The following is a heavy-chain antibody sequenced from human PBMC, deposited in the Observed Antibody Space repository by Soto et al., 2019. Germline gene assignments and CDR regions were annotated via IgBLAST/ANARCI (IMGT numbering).Heavy chain of an antibody. CDR1: GYTLTELS. V-gene: IGHV1-24*01. CDR2: FDPEDGET. CDR3: ATAYYYGSGSYYEHGYNWFDP. J-gene: IGHJ5*02. Sequence: GASVKVSCKVSGYTLTELSMHWVRQAPGKGLEWMGGFDPEDGETIYAQKFQGRVTMTEDTSTDTAYMELSSLRSEDTAVYYCATAYYYGSGSYYEHGYNWFDPWGQGTLVTVSS. D-gene: IGHD3-10*01.